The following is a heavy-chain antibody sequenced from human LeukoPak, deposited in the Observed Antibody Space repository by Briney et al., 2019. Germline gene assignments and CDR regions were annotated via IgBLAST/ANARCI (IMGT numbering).Heavy chain of an antibody. CDR3: AKDRYYYDSSGYYGY. J-gene: IGHJ4*02. CDR1: GFTFSSYA. V-gene: IGHV3-23*01. CDR2: ISGSGGST. Sequence: GGSLRLSCAASGFTFSSYAMSWVRQAPGKGLDWVSAISGSGGSTYYADSVKGRFTISRDNSKNTLYLQMNSLRAEDTAVYYCAKDRYYYDSSGYYGYWGQGTLVTVSS. D-gene: IGHD3-22*01.